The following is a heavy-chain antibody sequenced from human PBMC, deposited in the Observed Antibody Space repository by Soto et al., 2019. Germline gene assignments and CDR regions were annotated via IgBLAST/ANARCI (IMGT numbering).Heavy chain of an antibody. V-gene: IGHV4-59*01. CDR3: AKDRSGSYYAFDS. Sequence: QVQLQESGPGLVEPSETLSLTCGVSGGSISRYFWSWVRQPPGQELEWIGYVSKNGATKYSPSLMSRVTISVDTSKNEVSLKLKSVTAADTAVYYCAKDRSGSYYAFDSWGPGTLVTVSS. CDR1: GGSISRYF. D-gene: IGHD1-26*01. J-gene: IGHJ4*02. CDR2: VSKNGAT.